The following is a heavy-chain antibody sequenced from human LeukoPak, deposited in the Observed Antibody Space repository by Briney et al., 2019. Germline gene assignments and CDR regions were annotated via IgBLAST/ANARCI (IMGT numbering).Heavy chain of an antibody. Sequence: SETLSLTCTVSGGSISSSSYYWGWIRQPPGKGLEWIGSIYYSGSTYYNPSLKSRVTMSIDTSKNQFSLKLSSVTAADTAVYYCAREGGIIVVPAANYWFDPWGQGTLVTVSS. CDR2: IYYSGST. CDR1: GGSISSSSYY. J-gene: IGHJ5*02. CDR3: AREGGIIVVPAANYWFDP. D-gene: IGHD2-2*01. V-gene: IGHV4-39*07.